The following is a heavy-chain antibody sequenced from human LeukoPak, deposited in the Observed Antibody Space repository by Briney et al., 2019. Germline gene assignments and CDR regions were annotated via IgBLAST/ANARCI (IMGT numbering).Heavy chain of an antibody. V-gene: IGHV3-23*01. CDR1: GFTLSSYS. D-gene: IGHD6-13*01. J-gene: IGHJ4*02. CDR3: AKQSYSNSWNNFDY. Sequence: PGGSLRLSCAASGFTLSSYSMNWVRQAPGKGLEWVSSISSGSGGSTYYADSVRGRLTISRDNSKNTLYLQMNSLRAEDTAVYYCAKQSYSNSWNNFDYWGQGTLVTVSS. CDR2: ISSGSGGST.